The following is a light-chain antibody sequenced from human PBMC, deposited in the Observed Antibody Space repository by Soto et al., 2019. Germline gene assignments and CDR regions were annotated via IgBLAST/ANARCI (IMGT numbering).Light chain of an antibody. V-gene: IGKV3-15*01. Sequence: EIVLTQSPAALSVSPGGRATLSCRASQDVMYDLAWYQQKPGQAPRLLVYGASTRATDAPPRFRGSGSGREFSLTISSLQSEDFAVYYCQHYNNWPLTFGGGTKVEIK. CDR3: QHYNNWPLT. CDR2: GAS. CDR1: QDVMYD. J-gene: IGKJ4*01.